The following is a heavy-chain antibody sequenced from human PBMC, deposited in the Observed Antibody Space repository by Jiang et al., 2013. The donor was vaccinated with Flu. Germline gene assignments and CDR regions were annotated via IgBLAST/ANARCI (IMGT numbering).Heavy chain of an antibody. CDR1: GGSISSRSYY. CDR3: ARHPKSNYDRNCFDP. V-gene: IGHV4-39*07. J-gene: IGHJ5*02. D-gene: IGHD4-11*01. CDR2: IYYSGST. Sequence: GSGLVKPSETLSLTCTVSGGSISSRSYYWGWIRQPPGKGLEWIGSIYYSGSTYYNPSLKSRVTISVDTAKNQFSLKLSSVTAADTAVYYCARHPKSNYDRNCFDPWGQGTLVTVSS.